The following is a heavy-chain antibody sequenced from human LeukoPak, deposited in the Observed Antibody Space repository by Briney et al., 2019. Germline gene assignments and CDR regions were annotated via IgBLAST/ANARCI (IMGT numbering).Heavy chain of an antibody. V-gene: IGHV1-24*01. CDR2: FDPEDGET. Sequence: ASVMVSCKVSGYTLTELSMHWVRQAPGKGLEWMGGFDPEDGETIYAQKFQGRVTMTEDTSTDTAYMELSSLRSEDTAVYYCATGKWFGELLPFDYWGQGTLVTVSS. CDR1: GYTLTELS. J-gene: IGHJ4*02. D-gene: IGHD3-10*01. CDR3: ATGKWFGELLPFDY.